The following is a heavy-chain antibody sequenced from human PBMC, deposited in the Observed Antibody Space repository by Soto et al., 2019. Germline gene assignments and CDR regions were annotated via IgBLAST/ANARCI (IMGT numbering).Heavy chain of an antibody. V-gene: IGHV3-11*01. CDR2: ISSSGSTI. D-gene: IGHD3-10*01. CDR1: GLTFSDYY. Sequence: GGSLRLSCAASGLTFSDYYMSWIRQAPGKGLEWVSYISSSGSTIYYADSVKDRFTISRDNAKNSLYLQMNSLRAEDTAVYYCARFGITMVRGVIDYWRQGTLVTVSS. J-gene: IGHJ4*02. CDR3: ARFGITMVRGVIDY.